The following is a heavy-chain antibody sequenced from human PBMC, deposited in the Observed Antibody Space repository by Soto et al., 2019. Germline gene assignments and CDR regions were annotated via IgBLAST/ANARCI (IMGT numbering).Heavy chain of an antibody. CDR2: ISAYNGNT. J-gene: IGHJ5*02. CDR3: ARAFDTIFGMVGPQPNWFDP. D-gene: IGHD3-3*01. Sequence: ASVKVSCKASGYTFTIYGSSWVRQAPGQGLEWMGWISAYNGNTNYAQKLQGRVTMTTDTSTSTAYMELRSLRSDDTAVYYCARAFDTIFGMVGPQPNWFDPWGQGTLVTVSS. CDR1: GYTFTIYG. V-gene: IGHV1-18*01.